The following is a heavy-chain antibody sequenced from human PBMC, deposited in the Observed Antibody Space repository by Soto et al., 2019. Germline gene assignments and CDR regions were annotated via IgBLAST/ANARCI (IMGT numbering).Heavy chain of an antibody. CDR1: GGTFSSYA. CDR3: ARDHPSMVRGASYGMDV. J-gene: IGHJ6*02. D-gene: IGHD3-10*01. Sequence: QVQLVQSGAEVKKPGSSVKVSCKASGGTFSSYAISWVRQAPGQGLEWMGGISAYNGNTNYAQKLQGRVTMTTDTSTSTAYMELRSLRSDDTAVYYCARDHPSMVRGASYGMDVWGQGTTVTVSS. CDR2: ISAYNGNT. V-gene: IGHV1-18*01.